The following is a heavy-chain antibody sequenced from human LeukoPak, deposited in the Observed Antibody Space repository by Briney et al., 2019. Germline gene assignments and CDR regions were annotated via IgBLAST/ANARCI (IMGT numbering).Heavy chain of an antibody. CDR3: ARSYYYDSSGYYVLRY. V-gene: IGHV3-30*02. Sequence: PGGSLRLSCAASGFTFSSYGMHWVRQAPGKGLEWVAFIRYDGSDKYYADSVKGRFTISRDNAKNSLYLQMNSLRAEDTAVYYCARSYYYDSSGYYVLRYWGQGTLVTVSS. CDR2: IRYDGSDK. J-gene: IGHJ4*02. CDR1: GFTFSSYG. D-gene: IGHD3-22*01.